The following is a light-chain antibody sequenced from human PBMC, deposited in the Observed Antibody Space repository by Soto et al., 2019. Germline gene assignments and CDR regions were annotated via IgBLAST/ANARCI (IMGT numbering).Light chain of an antibody. J-gene: IGKJ1*01. Sequence: IQLTQSPSSLSASVGDRVTITCQASQGVRSYLAWFQQRPGKAPKLLIFGASTLQNGVPARFSGSGFGTEVSLPITSRQPEEFATYYCHQVYTYTRTFGQGTKVDIK. V-gene: IGKV1-9*01. CDR3: HQVYTYTRT. CDR1: QGVRSY. CDR2: GAS.